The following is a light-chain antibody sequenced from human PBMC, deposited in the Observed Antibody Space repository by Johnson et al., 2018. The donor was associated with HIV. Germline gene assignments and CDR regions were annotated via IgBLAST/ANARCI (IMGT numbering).Light chain of an antibody. CDR3: ATWDSSLTTGGG. V-gene: IGLV1-51*01. CDR2: DNN. Sequence: QSVLTQPPSVSAAPGQKVTISCSGSSSNIGNNYVSWYQQLPGTAPKLLIYDNNKRPSGIPDRFSGSKSGTSATLAITGLQTWDEADYYCATWDSSLTTGGGFGSGTKVTVL. J-gene: IGLJ1*01. CDR1: SSNIGNNY.